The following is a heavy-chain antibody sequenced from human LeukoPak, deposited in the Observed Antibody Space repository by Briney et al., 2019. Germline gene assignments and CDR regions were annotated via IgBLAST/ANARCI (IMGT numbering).Heavy chain of an antibody. D-gene: IGHD5-18*01. Sequence: GASVKVSCKASGGTFSSYAISWVRQAPGQGLEWMGRIIPILGIANYAQKFQGRVTITADKSTSTAYMELSSLRSEDTAVYYCARDPGWIQYRGDYWGQGTLVTVSS. CDR3: ARDPGWIQYRGDY. CDR2: IIPILGIA. CDR1: GGTFSSYA. J-gene: IGHJ4*02. V-gene: IGHV1-69*04.